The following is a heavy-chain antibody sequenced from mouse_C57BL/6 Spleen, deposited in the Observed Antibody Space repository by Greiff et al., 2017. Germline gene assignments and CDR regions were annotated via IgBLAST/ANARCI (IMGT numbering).Heavy chain of an antibody. D-gene: IGHD4-1*01. Sequence: VQLQQPGAELVRPGTSVKLSCKASGYTFTSYWMHWVKQRPGQGLEWIGVIDPSDSYTNYNQKFKGKATLTVDTSSSTAYMQLSSLTSEDSAVYYCARSRLTGTGLDYWGQGTTLTVSS. CDR1: GYTFTSYW. CDR3: ARSRLTGTGLDY. V-gene: IGHV1-59*01. J-gene: IGHJ2*01. CDR2: IDPSDSYT.